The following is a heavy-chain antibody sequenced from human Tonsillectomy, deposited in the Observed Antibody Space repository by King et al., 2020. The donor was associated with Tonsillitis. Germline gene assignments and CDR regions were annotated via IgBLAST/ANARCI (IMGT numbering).Heavy chain of an antibody. Sequence: VQLVESGGGVVQPERSLRLSCAASGFTFSSYGMHWVRQAPGKGLEWVAVIWYDGSTKYYVDSVKGRFTISRDNSKNTLFLQMNSLRAEDTAVYYCARAPPAAPRSYYYYGMDVWGKGTTGTVSS. CDR1: GFTFSSYG. CDR2: IWYDGSTK. CDR3: ARAPPAAPRSYYYYGMDV. J-gene: IGHJ6*04. D-gene: IGHD2-2*01. V-gene: IGHV3-33*01.